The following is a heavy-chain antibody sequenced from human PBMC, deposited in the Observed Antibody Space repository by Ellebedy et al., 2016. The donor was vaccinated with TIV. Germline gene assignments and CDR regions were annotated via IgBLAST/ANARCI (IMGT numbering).Heavy chain of an antibody. CDR2: INTDTGNT. CDR1: GYTFTSYT. J-gene: IGHJ4*02. V-gene: IGHV1-3*04. Sequence: AASVKVSCKASGYTFTSYTMHWVRQAPGQRLEWMGYINTDTGNTKYSQKFQGRVTITRDTSASTAHMELSSLRSEDSAVYYCAKLGWDLAFDCWGQGTLVTVSS. D-gene: IGHD1-26*01. CDR3: AKLGWDLAFDC.